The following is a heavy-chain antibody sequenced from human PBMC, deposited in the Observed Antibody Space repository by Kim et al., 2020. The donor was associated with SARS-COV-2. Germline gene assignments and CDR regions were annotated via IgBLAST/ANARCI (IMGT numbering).Heavy chain of an antibody. V-gene: IGHV3-33*01. CDR1: GFTFSSYG. D-gene: IGHD3-10*01. CDR2: IWYDGSNK. CDR3: ARGYGSGSYPNWFDP. Sequence: GGSLRLSCAASGFTFSSYGMHWVRQAPGKGLEWVAVIWYDGSNKYYADSVKGRFTISRDNSKNTLYLQMNSLRAEDTAVYYCARGYGSGSYPNWFDPWGQGTLVTVSS. J-gene: IGHJ5*02.